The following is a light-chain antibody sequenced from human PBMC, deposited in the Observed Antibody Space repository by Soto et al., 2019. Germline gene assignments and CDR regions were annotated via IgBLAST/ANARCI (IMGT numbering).Light chain of an antibody. J-gene: IGKJ2*01. Sequence: EIVLTQSPGTLSLSPGERATLSCRASQSVSSSYLAWYQQKPGQAPRLLIDGASSRATVIPDRFSDSGSGTDFTLTISRLEPEECAVYYCQQFGSSMYTFGQGTKLQIK. V-gene: IGKV3-20*01. CDR1: QSVSSSY. CDR2: GAS. CDR3: QQFGSSMYT.